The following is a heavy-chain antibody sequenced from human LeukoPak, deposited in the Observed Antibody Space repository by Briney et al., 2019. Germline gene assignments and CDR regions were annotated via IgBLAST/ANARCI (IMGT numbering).Heavy chain of an antibody. CDR2: INHSGST. V-gene: IGHV4-34*01. D-gene: IGHD3-10*01. CDR1: GGSFSGYY. Sequence: SETLSLTCSVYGGSFSGYYWSWIRQPPGKGLEWIGEINHSGSTNYNPSLKSRVTISVDTSKNQFSLKLSSVTAADTAVYYCATLTRGYYYGSGSYNYWGQGTLVTVSS. CDR3: ATLTRGYYYGSGSYNY. J-gene: IGHJ4*02.